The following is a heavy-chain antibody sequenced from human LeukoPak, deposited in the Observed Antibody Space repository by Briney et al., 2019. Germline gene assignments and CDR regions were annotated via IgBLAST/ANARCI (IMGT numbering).Heavy chain of an antibody. CDR3: ARATTYYYGSGSYYRY. D-gene: IGHD3-10*01. Sequence: ASVKVSCKASGGTFSSYAISWVRQAPGQGLEWMGGIIPISGTANYAQKFQGRVTITADESTSTAYMELSSLRSEDTAVYYCARATTYYYGSGSYYRYWGQGTLVTVSS. V-gene: IGHV1-69*13. CDR2: IIPISGTA. CDR1: GGTFSSYA. J-gene: IGHJ4*02.